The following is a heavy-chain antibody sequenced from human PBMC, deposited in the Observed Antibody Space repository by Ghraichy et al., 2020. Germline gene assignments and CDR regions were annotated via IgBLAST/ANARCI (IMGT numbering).Heavy chain of an antibody. CDR2: ISHDGSYE. J-gene: IGHJ4*02. Sequence: GGSLRLSCVASGFTFSNYVFHWVRQAPGKGLEWVAVISHDGSYEHYADSVKGRFTVSRDNSKDTLYLQMNSLRPEDTAVYYCARGERGNSGYDVDDWGQGTLVTVSS. CDR3: ARGERGNSGYDVDD. D-gene: IGHD5-12*01. V-gene: IGHV3-30*04. CDR1: GFTFSNYV.